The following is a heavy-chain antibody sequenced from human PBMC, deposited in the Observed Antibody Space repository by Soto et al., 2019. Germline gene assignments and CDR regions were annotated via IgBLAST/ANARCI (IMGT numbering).Heavy chain of an antibody. CDR2: IGTSGST. D-gene: IGHD3-3*01. CDR3: ARGGQDFWSGPFDY. CDR1: GGSISNYY. J-gene: IGHJ4*02. V-gene: IGHV4-4*07. Sequence: PSETLSLTCTVSGGSISNYYCNWIRQPAGKGLEWIGRIGTSGSTNYNPSLKSRVTMSVDTSKQEFSLKLGSVTAADTALYYCARGGQDFWSGPFDYWGRGALVTVSS.